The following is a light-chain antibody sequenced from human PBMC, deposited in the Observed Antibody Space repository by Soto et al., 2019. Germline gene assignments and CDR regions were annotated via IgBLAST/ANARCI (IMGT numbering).Light chain of an antibody. CDR1: QSISSW. J-gene: IGKJ1*01. Sequence: DIQMTQSPSTLSASVGDRVTITCRASQSISSWLAWYQQKPGKAPNLLIYKASTLESGVPSRFSGSGSGTEFTLTISSLQPDDSATYYCQQDKSYPWTFGQGTKVEIK. CDR3: QQDKSYPWT. V-gene: IGKV1-5*03. CDR2: KAS.